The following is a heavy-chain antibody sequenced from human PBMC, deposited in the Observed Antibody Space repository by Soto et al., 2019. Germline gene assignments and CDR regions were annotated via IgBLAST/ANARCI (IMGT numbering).Heavy chain of an antibody. J-gene: IGHJ6*02. CDR3: ARDLTVDGPDNYAMDV. D-gene: IGHD3-22*01. CDR2: INPNSSGT. CDR1: GYSLRGKY. V-gene: IGHV1-2*02. Sequence: ASVKVSCKASGYSLRGKYIHWVRQTPGQGLEWMGWINPNSSGTVYAQKFQGRVTMTRDTSLTTVYMQLNRLTSDDSAVYYCARDLTVDGPDNYAMDVWGQGKTIPVSS.